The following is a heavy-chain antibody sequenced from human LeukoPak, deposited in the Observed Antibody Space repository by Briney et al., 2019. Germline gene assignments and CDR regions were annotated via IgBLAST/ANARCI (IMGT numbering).Heavy chain of an antibody. CDR2: INHSGST. D-gene: IGHD2-2*01. CDR3: ARRYCSSTSCYARYYYMDV. J-gene: IGHJ6*03. Sequence: PAETLSLTCAVYGVSFSGYYWSWIRQPPGKGLEWIGEINHSGSTYYEPSLKSRVTISVDTSKNQFSLKLSSVTAADTAVYYCARRYCSSTSCYARYYYMDVWGKGTTVTVSS. CDR1: GVSFSGYY. V-gene: IGHV4-34*01.